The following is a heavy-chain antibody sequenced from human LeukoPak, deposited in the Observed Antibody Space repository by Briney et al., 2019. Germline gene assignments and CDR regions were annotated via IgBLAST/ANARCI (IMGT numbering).Heavy chain of an antibody. V-gene: IGHV3-33*01. CDR1: GFTFSSYG. J-gene: IGHJ4*02. CDR3: ARDAPLGRRYYDSSGYMDY. Sequence: QTGRSLRLSCAASGFTFSSYGMHWVRQAPGKGLEWVAVIWYDGSNKYYADSVKGRFTISRDNSKNTLYLQMNSLRAEDTAVYYCARDAPLGRRYYDSSGYMDYWGQGTLVTVSS. D-gene: IGHD3-22*01. CDR2: IWYDGSNK.